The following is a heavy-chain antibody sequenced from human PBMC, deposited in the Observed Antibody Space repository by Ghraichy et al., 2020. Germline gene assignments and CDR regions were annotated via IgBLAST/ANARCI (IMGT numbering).Heavy chain of an antibody. CDR2: IKSKTDGGTT. CDR3: TTVPEWELLSSYYGIDV. D-gene: IGHD1-26*01. V-gene: IGHV3-15*01. CDR1: GFIFSNAW. Sequence: LSLTCSASGFIFSNAWMSWVRQAPGKGLEWVGRIKSKTDGGTTDYAAPVKGRFTISRDDSKNTLYLQMNSLKSEDTAVYYCTTVPEWELLSSYYGIDVWGQGTTVTVSS. J-gene: IGHJ6*02.